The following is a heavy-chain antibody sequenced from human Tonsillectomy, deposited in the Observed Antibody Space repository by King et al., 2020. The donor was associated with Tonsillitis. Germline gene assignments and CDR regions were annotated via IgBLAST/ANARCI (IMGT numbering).Heavy chain of an antibody. CDR2: IYYSGST. Sequence: QLQESGPGLVKPSETLSLTCTVSGGSISSGSYYWGWIRQPPGKGLEWIGSIYYSGSTYYNPSLKSRVTISVDTSKNQFSLKLSSVTAADTAVYYCARLGDSSGYYDDGFDYWGQGTLVTVSS. V-gene: IGHV4-39*01. CDR3: ARLGDSSGYYDDGFDY. CDR1: GGSISSGSYY. J-gene: IGHJ4*02. D-gene: IGHD3-22*01.